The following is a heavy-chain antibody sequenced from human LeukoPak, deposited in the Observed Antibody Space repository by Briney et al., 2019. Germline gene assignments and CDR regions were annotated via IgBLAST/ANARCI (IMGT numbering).Heavy chain of an antibody. V-gene: IGHV1-2*02. CDR1: GYTFTGYY. CDR3: ASLNTMVRGAPGGY. CDR2: IDPNSGGT. D-gene: IGHD3-10*01. Sequence: ASVKVSCKASGYTFTGYYMHWVRQAPGQGLEWMGWIDPNSGGTNYAQKFQGRVTMTRDTSISTAYMELSRLRSDDTAVYYCASLNTMVRGAPGGYWGQGTLVTVSS. J-gene: IGHJ4*02.